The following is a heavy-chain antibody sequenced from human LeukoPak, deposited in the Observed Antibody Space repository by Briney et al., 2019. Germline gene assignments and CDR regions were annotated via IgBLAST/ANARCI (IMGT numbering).Heavy chain of an antibody. V-gene: IGHV1-46*01. CDR3: ARGGWYCSSTSCPTYGAFDI. CDR1: GYTFTSYY. CDR2: INPSGGST. J-gene: IGHJ3*02. Sequence: ASVTVSCKASGYTFTSYYMHWVRQAPGQGLEWMGIINPSGGSTSYAQKFQGRVTMTRDTSTSTVYMELSSLRSEDTAVHYCARGGWYCSSTSCPTYGAFDIWGQGTMVTVSS. D-gene: IGHD2-2*01.